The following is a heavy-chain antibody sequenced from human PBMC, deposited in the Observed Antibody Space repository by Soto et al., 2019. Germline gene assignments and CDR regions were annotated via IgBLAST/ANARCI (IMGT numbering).Heavy chain of an antibody. CDR1: GFTFSSYG. CDR2: IWYDGSNK. CDR3: ARGLASSPPYYYYGMDV. V-gene: IGHV3-33*01. Sequence: QVQLVESGGGVVQPGRSLRLSCAASGFTFSSYGMHWVRQAPGKGLEWVVVIWYDGSNKYYADSVKGRFTISRDNSKNTLYLQMNSLRAEDTAVYYCARGLASSPPYYYYGMDVWGQGTTVTVSS. J-gene: IGHJ6*02. D-gene: IGHD2-2*01.